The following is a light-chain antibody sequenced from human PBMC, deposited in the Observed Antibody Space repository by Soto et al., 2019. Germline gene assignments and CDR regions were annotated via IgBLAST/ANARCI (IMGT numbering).Light chain of an antibody. CDR1: QSVSSN. V-gene: IGKV3-15*01. CDR3: QQDNNWPYT. CDR2: GAS. Sequence: EIVMTQSPATLSVSPGERATLSCRASQSVSSNLAWYQQKPGQAPRLLIYGASTRATGIPARFSGSGSGTEFTPTISSLQSEEFAVYYCQQDNNWPYTFGQGTKLEIK. J-gene: IGKJ2*01.